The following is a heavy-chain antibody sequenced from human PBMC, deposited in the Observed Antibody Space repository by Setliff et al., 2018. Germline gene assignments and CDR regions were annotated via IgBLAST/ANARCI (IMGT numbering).Heavy chain of an antibody. CDR2: IKRITDSGTT. Sequence: SGGSLRLSCAASGFTFSSYSMNWVRQAPGKGLEWVGRIKRITDSGTTDHTAPVKGRFTVSRDDSISTLYLQMNSLKTEDTAVYYCTTDPIYGFYWGQGTLVTVSS. D-gene: IGHD3-3*01. CDR1: GFTFSSYS. CDR3: TTDPIYGFY. J-gene: IGHJ4*02. V-gene: IGHV3-15*01.